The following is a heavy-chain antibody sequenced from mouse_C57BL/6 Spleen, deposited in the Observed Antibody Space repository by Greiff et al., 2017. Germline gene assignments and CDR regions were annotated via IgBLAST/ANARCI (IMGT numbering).Heavy chain of an antibody. CDR3: AQDRFAY. Sequence: QVQLQQPGAELVKPGASVKLSCKASGYTFTSYWMQWVKQRPGQGLEWIGEIDPSDSYTNYNQKFKGKATLTVDTSSSPAYMQLSSLTSEDSAVYYCAQDRFAYWGQGTLVTVSA. J-gene: IGHJ3*01. CDR2: IDPSDSYT. V-gene: IGHV1-50*01. CDR1: GYTFTSYW.